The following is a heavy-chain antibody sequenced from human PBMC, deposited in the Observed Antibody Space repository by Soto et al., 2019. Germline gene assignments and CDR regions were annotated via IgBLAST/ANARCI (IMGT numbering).Heavy chain of an antibody. D-gene: IGHD2-2*01. Sequence: SLRLSCTASGFTFSSYAMHWVRQPPGKGLEWVAVISYDGTNKYYPDSVKGRFTISRDNSKNTLYLQMNSLRTEDTAVYYCARAPCSSISCYPSNWFDPWGQGXLVTVYS. CDR3: ARAPCSSISCYPSNWFDP. J-gene: IGHJ5*02. CDR1: GFTFSSYA. V-gene: IGHV3-30-3*01. CDR2: ISYDGTNK.